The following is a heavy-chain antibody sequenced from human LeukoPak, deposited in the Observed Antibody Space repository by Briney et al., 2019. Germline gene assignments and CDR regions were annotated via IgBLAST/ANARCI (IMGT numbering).Heavy chain of an antibody. CDR3: ARHYGYNFLRSFDP. CDR1: GGSISSYY. V-gene: IGHV4-34*01. D-gene: IGHD5-24*01. CDR2: INHSGST. J-gene: IGHJ5*02. Sequence: PSETLSLTCTVSGGSISSYYWSWIRQPPGKWLEWIGEINHSGSTNYNPSLKSRVTISVDTSKNQFSLKLSSVTAADTAVYYCARHYGYNFLRSFDPWGQGTLVTVSS.